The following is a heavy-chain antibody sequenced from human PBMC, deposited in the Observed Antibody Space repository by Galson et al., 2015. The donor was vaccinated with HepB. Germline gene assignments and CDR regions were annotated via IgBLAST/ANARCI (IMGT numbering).Heavy chain of an antibody. J-gene: IGHJ3*02. CDR1: GFTFSRLG. CDR3: AKGIWGFAMFDALDI. CDR2: IGVSSTT. D-gene: IGHD3-16*01. V-gene: IGHV3-23*01. Sequence: SLRLSCAASGFTFSRLGMTWVRQAPGKGLECVAAIGVSSTTDYADSVKGRFTVSRDTSKNIFYLQMNSLRADDTALYYCAKGIWGFAMFDALDIWGQGTMVTVSS.